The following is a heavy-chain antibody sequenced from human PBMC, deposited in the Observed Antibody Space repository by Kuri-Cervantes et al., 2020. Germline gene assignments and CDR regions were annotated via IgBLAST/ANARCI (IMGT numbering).Heavy chain of an antibody. CDR2: INHSGST. Sequence: GSLRLSCAVYGGSFSNYYWSWIRQPPGKGLEWIGEINHSGSTNYNPSLKSRVTISVDTSKNQFSLKLSSVTAADTAVYYCARCSSGGSCYLDYWGQGTLVTVSS. J-gene: IGHJ4*02. D-gene: IGHD2-15*01. CDR1: GGSFSNYY. V-gene: IGHV4-34*01. CDR3: ARCSSGGSCYLDY.